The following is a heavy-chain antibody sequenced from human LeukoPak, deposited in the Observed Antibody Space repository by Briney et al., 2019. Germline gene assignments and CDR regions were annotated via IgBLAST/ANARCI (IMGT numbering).Heavy chain of an antibody. J-gene: IGHJ4*02. CDR2: IKEDGTET. Sequence: GGSLRLSCAASGFMFSSNWMSWVRLAPGKGLEWEANIKEDGTETYYVDSVKGRFTISRDNAKNSLYLQMNSLRVEDTAVYYCAKEGRSLQTYWGQGTLVTVSS. CDR1: GFMFSSNW. D-gene: IGHD5-24*01. CDR3: AKEGRSLQTY. V-gene: IGHV3-7*03.